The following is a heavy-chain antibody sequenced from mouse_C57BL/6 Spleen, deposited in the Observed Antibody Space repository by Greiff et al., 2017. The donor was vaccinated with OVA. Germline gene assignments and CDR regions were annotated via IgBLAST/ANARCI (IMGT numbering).Heavy chain of an antibody. CDR2: ISSGGSYT. CDR3: ARLHWDEDY. D-gene: IGHD4-1*01. CDR1: GFTFSSYG. Sequence: DVKLVESGGDLVKPGGSLKLSCAASGFTFSSYGMSWVRQTPDKRLEWVATISSGGSYTYYPDSVKGRFTISRDNAKNTLYLQMSSLKSEDTAMYYCARLHWDEDYWGQGTTLTVSS. J-gene: IGHJ2*01. V-gene: IGHV5-6*02.